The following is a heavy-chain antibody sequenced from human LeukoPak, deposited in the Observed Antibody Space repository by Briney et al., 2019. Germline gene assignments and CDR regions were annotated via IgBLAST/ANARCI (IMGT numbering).Heavy chain of an antibody. J-gene: IGHJ4*02. CDR2: INPNSGGT. V-gene: IGHV1-2*02. CDR1: GYTFTGYY. D-gene: IGHD3-10*01. CDR3: ARLITMVRGFDLGDY. Sequence: GASVKVSCKASGYTFTGYYMHWVRQAPGQGLEWMGWINPNSGGTNYAQKFQGRVTMTRDTSISTAYMELSRLRSDDTAVYYCARLITMVRGFDLGDYWGQGTLVTVSS.